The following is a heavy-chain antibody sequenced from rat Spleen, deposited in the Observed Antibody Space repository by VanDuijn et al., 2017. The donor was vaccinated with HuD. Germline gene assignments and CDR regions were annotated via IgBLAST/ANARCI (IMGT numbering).Heavy chain of an antibody. V-gene: IGHV5-7*01. J-gene: IGHJ3*01. D-gene: IGHD5-1*01. CDR1: GFTFSDYN. CDR2: INWGGSST. CDR3: IKVLGNWFAY. Sequence: EVQLVESGGGLVQPGRSLRLSCAASGFTFSDYNMAWVRQAPKNGLEWVASINWGGSSTYYPDNVKGRFTISRDNAKNALYLQMNNLRSEDTAIYYCIKVLGNWFAYWGQGTLVTVSS.